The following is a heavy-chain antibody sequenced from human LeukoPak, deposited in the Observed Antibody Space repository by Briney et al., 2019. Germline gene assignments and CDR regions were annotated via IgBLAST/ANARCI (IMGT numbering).Heavy chain of an antibody. V-gene: IGHV4-34*01. D-gene: IGHD6-6*01. CDR3: ARGGGVAARNY. Sequence: PETLSLTCAVYGGSLNAYYWSWIRQPPGKGLEWIGEVDHGGRTHYNTSLKNRLTVSIDMSKNQFSLNLRSVTAADTAMYYCARGGGVAARNYWGQGILVTVSS. CDR1: GGSLNAYY. CDR2: VDHGGRT. J-gene: IGHJ4*02.